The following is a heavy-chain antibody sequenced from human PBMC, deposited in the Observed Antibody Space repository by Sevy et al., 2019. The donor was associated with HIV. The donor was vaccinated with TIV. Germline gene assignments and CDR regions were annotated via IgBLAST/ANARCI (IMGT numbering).Heavy chain of an antibody. J-gene: IGHJ4*02. CDR2: IRSKSDGETT. Sequence: GGCLRLSCAASGFTFSNAWMNWVRQAPGKGLEWVGRIRSKSDGETTEDAAPVKGRITIPRDDSKNTLYLQMNNLKTEDTDVYYCNTERIRYCSGGTCLSSDFWGQGTLVYVSS. V-gene: IGHV3-15*01. D-gene: IGHD2-15*01. CDR1: GFTFSNAW. CDR3: NTERIRYCSGGTCLSSDF.